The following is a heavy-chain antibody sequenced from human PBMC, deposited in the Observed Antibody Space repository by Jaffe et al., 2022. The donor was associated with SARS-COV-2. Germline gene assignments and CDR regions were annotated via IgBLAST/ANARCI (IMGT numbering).Heavy chain of an antibody. V-gene: IGHV3-73*01. J-gene: IGHJ5*02. Sequence: EVQLVESGGGSVQPGGSLKLSCEGSGFIFSEWTMHWVRQASGKGLEWVGRIRNKANNYVTEFAASVKGRFTISRDDSKNTASLQMNSLKTEDTAVYYCTRGYCTGPYCFLDPWGQGTLVTVSS. CDR3: TRGYCTGPYCFLDP. CDR1: GFIFSEWT. D-gene: IGHD2-8*02. CDR2: IRNKANNYVT.